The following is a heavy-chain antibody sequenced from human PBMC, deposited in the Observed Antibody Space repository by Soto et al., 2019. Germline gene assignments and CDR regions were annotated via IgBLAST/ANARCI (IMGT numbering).Heavy chain of an antibody. D-gene: IGHD3-16*01. CDR1: GGSITTYY. V-gene: IGHV4-4*07. J-gene: IGHJ4*02. CDR2: ISTRGST. Sequence: PSLTCTVSGGSITTYYWSWIRQSAGKGLEWIGLISTRGSTNYNPSLKSRVTMSLDTSNNHFSLRLSSVTAADTAIYYCATSLGGFGDFWGQGTLVTVSS. CDR3: ATSLGGFGDF.